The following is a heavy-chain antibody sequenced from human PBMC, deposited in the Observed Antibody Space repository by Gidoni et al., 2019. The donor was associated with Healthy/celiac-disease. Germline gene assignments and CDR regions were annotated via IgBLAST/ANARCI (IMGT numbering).Heavy chain of an antibody. D-gene: IGHD1-26*01. J-gene: IGHJ5*02. CDR3: ARHEAGWELLDGLAWFGP. CDR1: GGSISSYY. Sequence: QVQLQESGPGLVKPSETLSLTCTVAGGSISSYYWSWIRQPPGKGLEWIGYIYSSGSTNYHPSLKSRVTISVDPSKNQFSLTLSSVTAADTAVYYCARHEAGWELLDGLAWFGPWGQGTLVTVSS. V-gene: IGHV4-59*08. CDR2: IYSSGST.